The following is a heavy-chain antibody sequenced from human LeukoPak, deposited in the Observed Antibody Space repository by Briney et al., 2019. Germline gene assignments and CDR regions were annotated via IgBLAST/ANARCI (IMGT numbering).Heavy chain of an antibody. D-gene: IGHD3-10*01. CDR2: IYHSGRT. CDR3: ARDNYGSGSYWD. CDR1: GYSISSGYY. J-gene: IGHJ4*02. V-gene: IGHV4-38-2*02. Sequence: SETLSLTCTVSGYSISSGYYWGWIRPPPGKGLEWIGSIYHSGRTFYNPSLKSRVTISVDKSKNQFSLKLSSVTAADTAVYYCARDNYGSGSYWDWGQGTLVTVSS.